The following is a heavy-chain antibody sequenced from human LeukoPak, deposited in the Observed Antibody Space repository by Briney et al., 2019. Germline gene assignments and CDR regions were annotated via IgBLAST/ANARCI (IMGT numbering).Heavy chain of an antibody. Sequence: LTGGSLRLSCVGSAFTFNAYAMSWVRQRPGKGPEWVATISSSGDATDYAESVKDRLSISRDNTKKTLFLQINSPRADDTAIYYCAKDPRAMGRYFFDDWGQGSLVTVSS. D-gene: IGHD3-16*01. CDR2: ISSSGDAT. J-gene: IGHJ4*01. CDR3: AKDPRAMGRYFFDD. CDR1: AFTFNAYA. V-gene: IGHV3-23*01.